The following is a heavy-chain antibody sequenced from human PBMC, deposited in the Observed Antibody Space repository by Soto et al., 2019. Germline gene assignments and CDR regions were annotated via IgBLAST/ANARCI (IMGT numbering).Heavy chain of an antibody. J-gene: IGHJ4*02. CDR1: GFSFSTHT. Sequence: EVQLVESGGGLVKPGGSLRLSCAASGFSFSTHTMNWVRQAPGKGLEWVSFITYSSGNRQYADSVKGRFTISRDNAKNSLYLEMTSLRVEDTAVYFCARLTRSLYTYDFDSWGQGTLVIVSP. V-gene: IGHV3-21*06. D-gene: IGHD1-1*01. CDR3: ARLTRSLYTYDFDS. CDR2: ITYSSGNR.